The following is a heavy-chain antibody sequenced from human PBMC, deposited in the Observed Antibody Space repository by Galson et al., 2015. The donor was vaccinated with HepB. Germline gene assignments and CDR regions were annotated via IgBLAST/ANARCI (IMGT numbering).Heavy chain of an antibody. D-gene: IGHD6-6*01. V-gene: IGHV1-18*01. CDR2: ISADNGHS. Sequence: SVKVSCKASGYTFINYGFTWVRQAPGQGLEWVGWISADNGHSNFARKFQGRVTMTTDTSTSTTYMELTSLRSDDTAVYYCATPDSYSGSSDFAYWGQGTLGSVSS. J-gene: IGHJ4*02. CDR1: GYTFINYG. CDR3: ATPDSYSGSSDFAY.